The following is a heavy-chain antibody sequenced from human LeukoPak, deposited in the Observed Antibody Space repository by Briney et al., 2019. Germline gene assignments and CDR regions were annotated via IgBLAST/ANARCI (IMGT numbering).Heavy chain of an antibody. CDR3: ARDPICGAIDY. CDR1: GITFSSSW. J-gene: IGHJ4*02. D-gene: IGHD4/OR15-4a*01. V-gene: IGHV3-7*01. CDR2: IKEDGNEK. Sequence: GGSLRLSCVASGITFSSSWMSWVRQTPGKGLEWVADIKEDGNEKLYVDSVKGRFTISRDNAKNSVYLQMNRLRVEDTAVYFCARDPICGAIDYWGQGTLVTVSS.